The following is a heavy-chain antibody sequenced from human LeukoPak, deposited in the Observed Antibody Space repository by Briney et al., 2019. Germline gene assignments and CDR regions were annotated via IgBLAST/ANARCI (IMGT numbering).Heavy chain of an antibody. CDR1: GGSISSYY. V-gene: IGHV4-4*09. D-gene: IGHD6-6*01. CDR2: IYTSGST. J-gene: IGHJ5*02. CDR3: ARRPYSSSSWFDP. Sequence: SETLSLTWTVSGGSISSYYWSWIRQPPGKGLEWIGYIYTSGSTNYNPSLKSRVTISVDTSKNQFSLKLSSVTAAGTAVYYCARRPYSSSSWFDPWGQGTLVTVSS.